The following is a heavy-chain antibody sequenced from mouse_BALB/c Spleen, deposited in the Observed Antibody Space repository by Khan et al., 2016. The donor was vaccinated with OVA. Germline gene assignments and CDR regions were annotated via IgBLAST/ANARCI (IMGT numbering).Heavy chain of an antibody. Sequence: VQLKESGPGLVAPSQSLSITCTVSGFSLSDYGVSWIRQPPGKGLEWLGVIWGGGSTYYNSALKSRLSISKDNSKSQVFLKMSSLQSDDTAMFYCAKGVWSYYYALDYWGQGTSVTVSS. CDR2: IWGGGST. CDR1: GFSLSDYG. J-gene: IGHJ4*01. V-gene: IGHV2-6-5*01. CDR3: AKGVWSYYYALDY.